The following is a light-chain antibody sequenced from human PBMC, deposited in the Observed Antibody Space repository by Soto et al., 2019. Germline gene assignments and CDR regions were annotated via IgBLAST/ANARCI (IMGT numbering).Light chain of an antibody. Sequence: QSALTQPAFVSGSPGQSITISCTGTSSDVGGYNYVSSYQQHPGKAPKLMIYDVSNRPSGVSNRFSGSKSGNTASLTISGLQAEDEADYYCSSYTSSSTLLYVFGTGTKLTVL. J-gene: IGLJ1*01. CDR1: SSDVGGYNY. CDR3: SSYTSSSTLLYV. V-gene: IGLV2-14*01. CDR2: DVS.